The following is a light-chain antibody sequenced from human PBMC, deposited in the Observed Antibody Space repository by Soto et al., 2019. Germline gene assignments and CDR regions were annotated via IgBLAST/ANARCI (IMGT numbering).Light chain of an antibody. V-gene: IGKV1-39*01. J-gene: IGKJ1*01. CDR3: QQSYFILGT. Sequence: DIQMTQSPSSLSASVGDRVTITCRASQYIGDFLNWYQQTPGKPPKLLIFGASNLHIGVPSRFSGSGSGTEFSLTISKLLREDFANYYCQQSYFILGTFGRGTNVEI. CDR2: GAS. CDR1: QYIGDF.